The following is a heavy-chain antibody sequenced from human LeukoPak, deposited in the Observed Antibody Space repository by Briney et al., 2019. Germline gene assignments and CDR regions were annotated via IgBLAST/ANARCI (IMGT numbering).Heavy chain of an antibody. Sequence: GGSLRLSCAASGFTFSTYGMHWVRQAPGKGLEWVTFIRYDGTNKYYADSVKGRFTISIDNSKNTLYLQMNSLRAEDTAVYYCTRDAGTRLKYSFGYGDYWGQGALVTVSS. D-gene: IGHD5-18*01. J-gene: IGHJ4*02. V-gene: IGHV3-30*02. CDR2: IRYDGTNK. CDR3: TRDAGTRLKYSFGYGDY. CDR1: GFTFSTYG.